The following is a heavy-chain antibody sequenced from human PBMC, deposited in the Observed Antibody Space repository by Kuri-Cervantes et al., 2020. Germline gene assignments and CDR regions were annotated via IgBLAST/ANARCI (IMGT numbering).Heavy chain of an antibody. CDR1: GFTFSSYG. V-gene: IGHV3-30*03. D-gene: IGHD2-15*01. J-gene: IGHJ4*02. CDR2: MSYDGSNK. Sequence: GESLKISCAASGFTFSSYGMHWVRQAPGKGLEWVAVMSYDGSNKYYADSVKGRFTISRDNSKNTLYLQMNSLRAEDTAVYYCAGLGYCSGGSCEGYFDYWGQGTLVTVSS. CDR3: AGLGYCSGGSCEGYFDY.